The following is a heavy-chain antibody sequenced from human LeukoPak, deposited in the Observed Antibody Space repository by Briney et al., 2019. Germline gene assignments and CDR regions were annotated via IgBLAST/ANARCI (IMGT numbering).Heavy chain of an antibody. J-gene: IGHJ4*02. Sequence: GGSLRLSCAAPGITFSSYWMHWVRHAPGKGLVWVSRINSDGSSTSYADSVKGRFTISRDNSKNTLYLQMNSLRAEDTAVYYCAKEYYDSSGYYYDLDYWGQGTLVTVSS. D-gene: IGHD3-22*01. CDR3: AKEYYDSSGYYYDLDY. V-gene: IGHV3-74*01. CDR2: INSDGSST. CDR1: GITFSSYW.